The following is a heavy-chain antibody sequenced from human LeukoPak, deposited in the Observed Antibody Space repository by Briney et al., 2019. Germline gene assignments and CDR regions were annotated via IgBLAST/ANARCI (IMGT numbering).Heavy chain of an antibody. CDR3: TRGYCSTTRCRDAFDI. CDR2: IAHSGST. D-gene: IGHD2-2*01. V-gene: IGHV4-38-2*01. CDR1: GYSISSGYY. J-gene: IGHJ3*02. Sequence: SETLPLTCAVSGYSISSGYYWGWIRQPPGKGLEWIGSIAHSGSTYYNPSLKSRVTILLDTSKNQFSLKLSSVTAADTAVYYCTRGYCSTTRCRDAFDIWGQGTMVTVSS.